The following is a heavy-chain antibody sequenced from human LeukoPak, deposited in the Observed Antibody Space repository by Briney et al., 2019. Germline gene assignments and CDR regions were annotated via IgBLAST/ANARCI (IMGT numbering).Heavy chain of an antibody. V-gene: IGHV4-59*01. J-gene: IGHJ3*02. D-gene: IGHD1-26*01. CDR3: ARGLNGRGGWGVSDI. CDR1: SGSMRSYY. CDR2: IYYSGTT. Sequence: SETLSLTCTVSSGSMRSYYWNWIRQSPGKGLEWIGYIYYSGTTNYNAYLKSRVSISTDTSKNQFSLKLTSVTAADTAVYYCARGLNGRGGWGVSDIWGQGTRVTVSS.